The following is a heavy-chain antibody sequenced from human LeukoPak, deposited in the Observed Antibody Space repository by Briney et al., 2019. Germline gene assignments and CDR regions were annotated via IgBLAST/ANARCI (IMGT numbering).Heavy chain of an antibody. CDR2: INPSGGGT. Sequence: ASVKVSCKASGYTLTSFSMHWVRQAPGQGLEWMGIINPSGGGTNCAQKFQGRVNLTWDTSTSTVYMELSSLRSEDTAVYYCARGGYHESSGSYCLLGYWGQGTLVTVSS. D-gene: IGHD3-22*01. J-gene: IGHJ4*02. V-gene: IGHV1-46*01. CDR1: GYTLTSFS. CDR3: ARGGYHESSGSYCLLGY.